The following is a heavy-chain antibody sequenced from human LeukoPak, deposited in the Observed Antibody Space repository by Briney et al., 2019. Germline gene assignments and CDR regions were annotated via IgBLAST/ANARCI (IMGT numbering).Heavy chain of an antibody. V-gene: IGHV1-2*02. CDR2: INPNSGGT. J-gene: IGHJ3*02. D-gene: IGHD3-22*01. Sequence: ASVKVSCKASGYTFTSYYMHWVRQAPGQGLEWMGWINPNSGGTNYAQKFQGRVTMTRDTSISTAYMELSRLRSDDTAVYYCARGDYYDSSGYYAFDIWGQGTMVTVSS. CDR1: GYTFTSYY. CDR3: ARGDYYDSSGYYAFDI.